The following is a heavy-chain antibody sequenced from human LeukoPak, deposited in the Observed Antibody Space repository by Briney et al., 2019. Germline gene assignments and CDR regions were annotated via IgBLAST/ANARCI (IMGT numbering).Heavy chain of an antibody. J-gene: IGHJ5*02. D-gene: IGHD3-9*01. CDR3: ARDYTGYFP. V-gene: IGHV3-7*03. CDR1: GNYW. CDR2: IKTDGSEK. Sequence: GGSLRLSCAASGNYWMHWVRQVPGKGLEWVANIKTDGSEKYYVDSVKGRFTISRDNAKNSLYLQMNSLRAEDTAVYYCARDYTGYFPWGQGTLVIVSS.